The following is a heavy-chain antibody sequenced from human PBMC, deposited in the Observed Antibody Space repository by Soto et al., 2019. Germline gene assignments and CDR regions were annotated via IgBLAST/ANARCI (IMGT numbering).Heavy chain of an antibody. CDR1: GFTFSSYA. V-gene: IGHV3-23*01. Sequence: EVQLLESGGGLVQPGGSLRLSCAASGFTFSSYAMNWVRQAPGKGLEWVSAISGSGGSTYYADSVKGRFTISRDNSKNTLYLQMNSLRAEDTAVYYCAKAFITMVRGVNAAFDIWGQGTMVTVAS. J-gene: IGHJ3*02. D-gene: IGHD3-10*01. CDR2: ISGSGGST. CDR3: AKAFITMVRGVNAAFDI.